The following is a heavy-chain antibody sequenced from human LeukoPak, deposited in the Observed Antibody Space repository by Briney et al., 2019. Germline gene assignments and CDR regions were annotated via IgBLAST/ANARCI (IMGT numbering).Heavy chain of an antibody. D-gene: IGHD3/OR15-3a*01. V-gene: IGHV4-34*01. CDR3: AIDYMTRTGNAGGY. J-gene: IGHJ4*02. CDR1: GGSFSAYY. CDR2: INHSGTT. Sequence: SVTLFRTCAVYGGSFSAYYWSWIRQSPGKGLEWIGEINHSGTTVYNPSLKSRVTLSVDTSKKQFSLKMNSVTAADTAVYYCAIDYMTRTGNAGGYWGQGTLVTVSS.